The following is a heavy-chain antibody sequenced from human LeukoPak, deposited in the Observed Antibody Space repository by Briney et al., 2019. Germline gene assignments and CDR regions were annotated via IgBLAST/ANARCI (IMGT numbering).Heavy chain of an antibody. CDR1: GYTFTGYY. CDR2: INPNSGGT. J-gene: IGHJ4*02. D-gene: IGHD6-19*01. CDR3: ASGYNSAY. V-gene: IGHV1-2*02. Sequence: ASVTVSCKASGYTFTGYYMHWVRQAPGQGLEWMGWINPNSGGTNYLENFQGRVTMIRDTSISTAYMELSRLRSDDTAVYYCASGYNSAYWGQGTLVTVSS.